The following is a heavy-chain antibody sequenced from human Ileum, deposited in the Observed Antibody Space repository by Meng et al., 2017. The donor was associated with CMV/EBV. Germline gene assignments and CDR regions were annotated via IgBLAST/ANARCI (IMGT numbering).Heavy chain of an antibody. CDR2: INHSGST. CDR1: GGSFSGYY. J-gene: IGHJ4*02. D-gene: IGHD3-3*01. CDR3: ARGEGEDDFWSGYYNN. Sequence: YGGSFSGYYWSWNRQPPGKGLEWIGEINHSGSTNYNPSLKSRVTILEDKSKNQVSLKVTSVTAADTGVYYCARGEGEDDFWSGYYNNWGQGTLVTVSS. V-gene: IGHV4-34*01.